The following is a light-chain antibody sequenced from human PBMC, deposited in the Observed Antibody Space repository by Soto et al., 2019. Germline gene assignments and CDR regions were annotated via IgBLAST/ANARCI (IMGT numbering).Light chain of an antibody. CDR3: QQYSSYPWT. J-gene: IGKJ1*01. V-gene: IGKV1-5*01. CDR2: DVS. Sequence: DIQMTQSPSTLSASVVERVTITGLASQSVSNWLAWYQQKPGKAPKVLIYDVSSLDRGVPSRFSGSGSGTELILTISSLQPDDFATYYCQQYSSYPWTFGQGTKVDIK. CDR1: QSVSNW.